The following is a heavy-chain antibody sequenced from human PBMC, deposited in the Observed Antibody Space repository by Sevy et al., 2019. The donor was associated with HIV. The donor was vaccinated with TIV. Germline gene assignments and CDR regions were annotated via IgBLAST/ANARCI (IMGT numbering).Heavy chain of an antibody. Sequence: SETLSLTCTVSGGSISSYYWSWIRQPPGKGLEWIGYIYYSGSTNYNPSLKSRLTISVDTSKNQFTRKLSSVTDADTAVYYGASDRLKAAAGTGGDYYYYYGLDVWGQGTTVTVSS. V-gene: IGHV4-59*01. CDR3: ASDRLKAAAGTGGDYYYYYGLDV. J-gene: IGHJ6*02. D-gene: IGHD6-13*01. CDR1: GGSISSYY. CDR2: IYYSGST.